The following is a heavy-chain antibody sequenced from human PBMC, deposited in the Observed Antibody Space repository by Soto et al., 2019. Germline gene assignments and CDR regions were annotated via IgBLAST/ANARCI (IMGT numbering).Heavy chain of an antibody. CDR3: AKSLPAELPYYGMDV. J-gene: IGHJ6*02. V-gene: IGHV3-23*01. CDR1: GFTFSSYA. D-gene: IGHD2-2*01. Sequence: VGSLRLSCAASGFTFSSYAMSWVRQAPGKGLEWVSAISGSSGSTYYADSVKGRFTISRDNSKNTLYLQMNSLRAEDTAVYYCAKSLPAELPYYGMDVWGQGTTVTVSS. CDR2: ISGSSGST.